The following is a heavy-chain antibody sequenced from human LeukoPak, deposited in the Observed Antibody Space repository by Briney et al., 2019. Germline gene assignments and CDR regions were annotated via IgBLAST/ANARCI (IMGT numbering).Heavy chain of an antibody. V-gene: IGHV4-4*07. CDR1: GGSISTSYF. D-gene: IGHD3-10*01. J-gene: IGHJ5*02. CDR3: ARDGIHYGSGFDP. Sequence: SETLSLTCTVSGGSISTSYFWTWIRPSAGKGLEWIGRIYSSGSTTYNPPLKSRVTISIDHSRNQFSLNLSSATAADTAVYYCARDGIHYGSGFDPWGQGTLVTVSS. CDR2: IYSSGST.